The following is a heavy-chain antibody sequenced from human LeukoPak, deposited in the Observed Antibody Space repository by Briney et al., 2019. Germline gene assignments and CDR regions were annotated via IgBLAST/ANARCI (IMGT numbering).Heavy chain of an antibody. CDR3: TRDPGSDTRDWYFDV. CDR2: ILRDETYT. D-gene: IGHD6-19*01. V-gene: IGHV3-74*01. J-gene: IGHJ2*01. Sequence: PGGSLRLSCAASGFTISSSQMHWVRQAPGKGLVWVLRILRDETYTNYADSVRGRFTISRDNANNMLFLQMNSLRGEDTAVYFCTRDPGSDTRDWYFDVWGRGTLVTVSS. CDR1: GFTISSSQ.